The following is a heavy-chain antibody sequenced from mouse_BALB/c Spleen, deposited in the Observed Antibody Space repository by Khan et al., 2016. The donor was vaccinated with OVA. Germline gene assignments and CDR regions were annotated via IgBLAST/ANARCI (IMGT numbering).Heavy chain of an antibody. J-gene: IGHJ3*01. V-gene: IGHV1-4*01. D-gene: IGHD2-14*01. CDR1: GYTFTSYT. Sequence: VQLQESGAELARPGASVKMSCKASGYTFTSYTIHWIKKRPGQGLEWIGYINPSNGYTNHNQKFKDKATLTTDKSSTTAYLQLSSLTSDDSAVYNCVRDGAYHRNDGWFAYWGQGTLVTVSA. CDR3: VRDGAYHRNDGWFAY. CDR2: INPSNGYT.